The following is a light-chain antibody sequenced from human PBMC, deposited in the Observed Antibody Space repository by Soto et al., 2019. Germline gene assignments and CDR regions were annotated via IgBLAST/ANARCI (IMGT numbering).Light chain of an antibody. CDR3: QQRSNWPPT. Sequence: EMVSTQSPGTLSLSPGERATLSCRASQSVGTFLAWYQQKPGQAPRLLIYDGSNRATGIPARFSGSGSGTDFTLTISSLEPEDFAVYYCQQRSNWPPTFGGGTKVDIK. V-gene: IGKV3-11*01. CDR2: DGS. J-gene: IGKJ4*01. CDR1: QSVGTF.